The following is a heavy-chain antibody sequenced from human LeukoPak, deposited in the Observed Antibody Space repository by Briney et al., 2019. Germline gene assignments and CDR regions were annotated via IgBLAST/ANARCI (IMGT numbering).Heavy chain of an antibody. J-gene: IGHJ6*03. V-gene: IGHV3-23*01. D-gene: IGHD2-15*01. CDR1: GITFSSYG. CDR3: ARNADRGAYCRGGSCYPYYYYYMDV. Sequence: GGSLRLSCAASGITFSSYGMSWVRQVPGKGLEWVSSISHTGGSPYYADSVKGRFTVSRDNSKNTLYLQMNSLTVEDTAIYYCARNADRGAYCRGGSCYPYYYYYMDVWGTGTTVTISS. CDR2: ISHTGGSP.